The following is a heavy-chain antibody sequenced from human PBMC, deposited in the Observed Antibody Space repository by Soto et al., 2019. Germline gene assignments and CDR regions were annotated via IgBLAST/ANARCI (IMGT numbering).Heavy chain of an antibody. D-gene: IGHD3-10*01. CDR1: GFTFSSYA. Sequence: EVQLLESGGGLVQPGGSLRLSCAASGFTFSSYAMSWVRQAPGKGLEWVSAISGSGGSTYYADSVKGRFTISRDNSKNTLYLQMDSLRAEETAGYYRAKDFGEPGGYFDLRGQGTLVTVSS. CDR2: ISGSGGST. CDR3: AKDFGEPGGYFDL. V-gene: IGHV3-23*01. J-gene: IGHJ4*02.